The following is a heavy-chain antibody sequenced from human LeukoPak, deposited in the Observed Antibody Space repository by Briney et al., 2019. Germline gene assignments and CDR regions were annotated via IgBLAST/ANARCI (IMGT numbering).Heavy chain of an antibody. V-gene: IGHV3-48*03. CDR3: AKALQSWTIHLFDY. Sequence: PGGSLRLSCAASGFIFSNYEMNWVRQAPGKGLEWVSYISNSGTIMYYADSVKGRFTISRDNSKNTLYLQMNSLRAEDTAVYYCAKALQSWTIHLFDYWGQGTLVTVSS. D-gene: IGHD3/OR15-3a*01. J-gene: IGHJ4*02. CDR2: ISNSGTIM. CDR1: GFIFSNYE.